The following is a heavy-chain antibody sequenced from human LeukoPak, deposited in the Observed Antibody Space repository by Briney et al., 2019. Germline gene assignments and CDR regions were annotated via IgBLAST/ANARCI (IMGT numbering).Heavy chain of an antibody. CDR2: INPNSGGT. CDR1: GYTFTDFY. D-gene: IGHD2-8*01. CDR3: ARVAVLMLYGSSFYYFDY. V-gene: IGHV1-2*02. Sequence: ASVKVSCKASGYTFTDFYIHWVRQAPGQGLERMGWINPNSGGTNYAQKFQGRVTMTRDTSISTAYIELSRLRSDDTAVYYCARVAVLMLYGSSFYYFDYWGQGALVTVSS. J-gene: IGHJ4*02.